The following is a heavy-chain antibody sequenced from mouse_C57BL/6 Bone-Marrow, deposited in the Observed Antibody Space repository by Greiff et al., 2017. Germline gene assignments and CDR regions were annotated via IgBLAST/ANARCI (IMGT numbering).Heavy chain of an antibody. CDR2: IWTGGGT. CDR1: GFSLTSYA. CDR3: ARYDYGSRPYAMDY. J-gene: IGHJ4*01. V-gene: IGHV2-9-1*01. Sequence: VKLMESGPGLVAPSQSLSITCTVSGFSLTSYAISWVRQPPGKGLEWLGVIWTGGGTNYNSALKSRLSISKDNSKSQVFLKMNSLQTDDTARYYCARYDYGSRPYAMDYWGQGTSVTVSS. D-gene: IGHD1-1*01.